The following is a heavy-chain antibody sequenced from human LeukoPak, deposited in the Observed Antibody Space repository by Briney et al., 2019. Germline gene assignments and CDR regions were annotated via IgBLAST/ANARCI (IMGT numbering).Heavy chain of an antibody. V-gene: IGHV4-34*01. J-gene: IGHJ6*02. CDR3: ARGYCSSTSCYTYYYYYGMDV. Sequence: SGTLSLTCAVYGGSFSGYYWSWIRQPPGKGLEWIGEINHSGSTNYNPSLKSRVTISVDTSKNQFSLKLSSVTAADTAVYYCARGYCSSTSCYTYYYYYGMDVWGQGTTVTVSS. D-gene: IGHD2-2*02. CDR1: GGSFSGYY. CDR2: INHSGST.